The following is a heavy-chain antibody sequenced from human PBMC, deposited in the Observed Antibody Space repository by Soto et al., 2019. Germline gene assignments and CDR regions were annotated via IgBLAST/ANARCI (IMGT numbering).Heavy chain of an antibody. CDR3: ARAFCTNGVCYYFFDY. CDR1: GFTFGTYA. D-gene: IGHD2-8*01. V-gene: IGHV3-33*01. J-gene: IGHJ4*01. Sequence: QVQLVESGGGVVQPGGSLRLSCAASGFTFGTYAMHWVRQAPGKGLEWVAVIYYDGSNRYYGDAVKGRYTISRDNSKSTLYLQMSRLRAEDTAVYYCARAFCTNGVCYYFFDYWGHGTLVTISS. CDR2: IYYDGSNR.